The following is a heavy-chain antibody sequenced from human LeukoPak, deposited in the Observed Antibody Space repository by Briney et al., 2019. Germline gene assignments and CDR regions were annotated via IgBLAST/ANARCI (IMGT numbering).Heavy chain of an antibody. Sequence: SETLSLTCAVYGGSFSGYYWSWIRQPPGKGLEWIGEINHSGSTNYNPSLKSRVTISVDTSKNQSSLKLSSVTAADTAVYYCARSGAIAAAGTYFDYWGQGTLVTVSS. D-gene: IGHD6-13*01. V-gene: IGHV4-34*01. CDR3: ARSGAIAAAGTYFDY. J-gene: IGHJ4*02. CDR2: INHSGST. CDR1: GGSFSGYY.